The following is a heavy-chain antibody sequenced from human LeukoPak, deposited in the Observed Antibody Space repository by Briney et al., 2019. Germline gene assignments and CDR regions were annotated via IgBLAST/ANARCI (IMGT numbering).Heavy chain of an antibody. J-gene: IGHJ4*02. CDR2: IYYRGTT. CDR1: GGSISSGGHY. D-gene: IGHD4-23*01. CDR3: ARGADYGGNSVPFDY. V-gene: IGHV4-31*03. Sequence: SETLSLTCTVSGGSISSGGHYWGRIRQQPGKGLEWIGYIYYRGTTYYNPSLKSRVSISLDTSKNQVSLKLTSVTAADTAVYYCARGADYGGNSVPFDYWGQGTLVTVSS.